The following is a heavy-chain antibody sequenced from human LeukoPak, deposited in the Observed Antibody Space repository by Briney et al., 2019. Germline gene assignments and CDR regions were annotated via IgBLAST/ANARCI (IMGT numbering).Heavy chain of an antibody. CDR1: GFTFSSYA. Sequence: GGSLRLSCAASGFTFSSYATSWVRQAPGKGLEWVSAISGSGGGTYYADSVKGRFTISRDNSKNTLYLQMNSLRAEDTAVYYCAKQDLGYCSSTSCYFGYWGQGTLVTVSS. J-gene: IGHJ4*02. CDR2: ISGSGGGT. D-gene: IGHD2-2*01. V-gene: IGHV3-23*01. CDR3: AKQDLGYCSSTSCYFGY.